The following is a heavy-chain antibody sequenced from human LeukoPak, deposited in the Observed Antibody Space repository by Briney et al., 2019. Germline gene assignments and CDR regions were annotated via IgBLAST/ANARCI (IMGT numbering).Heavy chain of an antibody. V-gene: IGHV4-4*07. D-gene: IGHD3-10*01. J-gene: IGHJ4*02. CDR2: IYTSGST. CDR3: AANSADYNTLGSSYKV. Sequence: PSETLSLTCTVSGGSISSYYWSWIRQPAGKGLEWIGRIYTSGSTNYNPSLKSRVAISVDTSKNHFSLSLNSVTAADTAVFYCAANSADYNTLGSSYKVWGQGTLVTVSS. CDR1: GGSISSYY.